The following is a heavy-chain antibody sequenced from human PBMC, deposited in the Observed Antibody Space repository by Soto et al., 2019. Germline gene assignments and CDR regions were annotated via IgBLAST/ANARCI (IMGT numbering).Heavy chain of an antibody. D-gene: IGHD6-13*01. CDR3: AKGITPDIAAFDY. CDR2: ISGSGGST. V-gene: IGHV3-23*01. CDR1: GFTFSSYA. Sequence: EVQLLESGGGLVQTGGSLRLSCAASGFTFSSYAMSWVRQAPGKGLEWVSAISGSGGSTYYADSVKGRFTISRDNSKNTLYLQMNSPRAEATAVYYYAKGITPDIAAFDYWGHGTLVTVSS. J-gene: IGHJ4*01.